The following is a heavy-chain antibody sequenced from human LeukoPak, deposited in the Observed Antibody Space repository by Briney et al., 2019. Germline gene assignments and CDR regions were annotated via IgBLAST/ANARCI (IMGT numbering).Heavy chain of an antibody. CDR1: GFTFSSYS. CDR3: ARARHCSSTSRYPLYYFDY. D-gene: IGHD2-2*01. CDR2: ISSSSSYI. V-gene: IGHV3-21*01. Sequence: GGSLRLSCAASGFTFSSYSMNWVRQAPGKGLEWVSSISSSSSYIYYADSVKGRFTISRDNAKNSLYLQMNSLRAEDTAVYYCARARHCSSTSRYPLYYFDYWGQGTLVTVSS. J-gene: IGHJ4*02.